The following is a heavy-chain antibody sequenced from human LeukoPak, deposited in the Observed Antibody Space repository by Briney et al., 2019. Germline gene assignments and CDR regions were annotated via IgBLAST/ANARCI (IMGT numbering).Heavy chain of an antibody. V-gene: IGHV3-48*03. CDR1: GLTFSSYE. CDR3: ARGSSSGWYFDY. CDR2: ISSSGSTI. J-gene: IGHJ4*02. D-gene: IGHD6-19*01. Sequence: GGSLRLSCAASGLTFSSYEMNWVRQAPGKGLEWVSYISSSGSTIYYTDSVKGRFTISRDNAKNSLYLQMNSLRAEDTAVYYCARGSSSGWYFDYWGQGTLVTVSS.